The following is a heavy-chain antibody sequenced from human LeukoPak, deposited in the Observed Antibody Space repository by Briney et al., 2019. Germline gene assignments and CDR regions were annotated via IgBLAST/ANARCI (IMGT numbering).Heavy chain of an antibody. D-gene: IGHD4/OR15-4a*01. V-gene: IGHV1-18*01. CDR1: GYTFSSYG. CDR3: ARRKYGADYNGMDV. Sequence: ASVKVSCKASGYTFSSYGISWVRLARGRGPEYMASINPQKTNTNSAQKFQGRVTVTADTSTNTAYMEVRRLRSDDTAIYYCARRKYGADYNGMDVWGQGTTVTVSS. J-gene: IGHJ6*02. CDR2: INPQKTNT.